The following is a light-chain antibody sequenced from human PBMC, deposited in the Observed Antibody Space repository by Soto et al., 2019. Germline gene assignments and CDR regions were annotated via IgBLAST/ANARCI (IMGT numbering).Light chain of an antibody. CDR2: AAS. J-gene: IGKJ4*01. Sequence: DSQMTQSPSSLSASVGDRVTITCRASQYISSYLNWYQQKPGKAPKVLIYAASTLQSGVPSRFSGSGSGTDFTLTISNLQPEDFATYYCQQSYSNVALTFGGGTKVDIK. CDR1: QYISSY. CDR3: QQSYSNVALT. V-gene: IGKV1-39*01.